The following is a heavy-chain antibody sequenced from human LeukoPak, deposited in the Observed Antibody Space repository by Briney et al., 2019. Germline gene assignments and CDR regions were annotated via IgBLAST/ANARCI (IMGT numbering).Heavy chain of an antibody. D-gene: IGHD3-10*01. CDR3: SKYFAEYYYGSGSYYTHYYYGMDV. V-gene: IGHV3-11*03. Sequence: GGSLRLSCAASGFTFSDYDMSWIRQAPGKGLEWVSYISSSSSYTNYADSVKGRFTISRDNAKNSLYLQMNSLRAEDTAVYYCSKYFAEYYYGSGSYYTHYYYGMDVWGQGTTVSVSS. CDR2: ISSSSSYT. J-gene: IGHJ6*02. CDR1: GFTFSDYD.